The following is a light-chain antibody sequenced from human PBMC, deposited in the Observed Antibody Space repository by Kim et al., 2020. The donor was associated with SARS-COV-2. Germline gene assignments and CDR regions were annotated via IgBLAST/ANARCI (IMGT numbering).Light chain of an antibody. CDR1: NIGSKS. CDR2: YDS. Sequence: GKTARITCGGNNIGSKSVHWYQQNPGQAPVLVIYYDSDRPSGIPERFSGSNSGNTATLTISRVEAGDEADYYCQVWDSSSDHPNWLFGGGTQLTVL. V-gene: IGLV3-21*04. CDR3: QVWDSSSDHPNWL. J-gene: IGLJ3*02.